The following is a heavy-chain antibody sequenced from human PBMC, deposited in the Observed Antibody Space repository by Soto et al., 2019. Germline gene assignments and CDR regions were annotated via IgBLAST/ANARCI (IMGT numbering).Heavy chain of an antibody. Sequence: SETLSLTCSVSGVSISSYFWSWIRQAPGRGLEWIGYTYHRGSTNYSPSLRSRVAISLDTSENQFSLKVNSVTAADTAVYYCARIGGYHGPLDYWGQGTPVTVSS. CDR2: TYHRGST. D-gene: IGHD6-25*01. CDR1: GVSISSYF. CDR3: ARIGGYHGPLDY. J-gene: IGHJ4*02. V-gene: IGHV4-59*01.